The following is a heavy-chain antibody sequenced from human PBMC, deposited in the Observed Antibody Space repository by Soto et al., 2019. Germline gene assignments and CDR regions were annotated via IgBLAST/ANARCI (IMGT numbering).Heavy chain of an antibody. V-gene: IGHV3-30-3*01. Sequence: QVQLVESGGGVVQPGRSLRLSCAASGFTFSSYAMHWVRQAPGKGLEWVAVISYDGSNKYYADSVKGRFTISRDNSKNTLYLQMNSLRAEDTAVYYCAREHDFGAFDIWGQGTMVTVSS. CDR3: AREHDFGAFDI. CDR2: ISYDGSNK. CDR1: GFTFSSYA. D-gene: IGHD4-17*01. J-gene: IGHJ3*02.